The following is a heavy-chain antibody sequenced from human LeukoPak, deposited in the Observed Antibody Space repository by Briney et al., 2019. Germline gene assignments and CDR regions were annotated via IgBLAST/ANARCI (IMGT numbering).Heavy chain of an antibody. V-gene: IGHV4-34*01. D-gene: IGHD3-22*01. CDR2: INHSGGT. CDR3: ARWGPYYYDSSGYPTQNYFDY. CDR1: GGSFSGYY. J-gene: IGHJ4*02. Sequence: SETLSLTCAVYGGSFSGYYWSWIRQPPGKGLEWIGEINHSGGTNYNPSLKSRVTISVDTSKNQFSLKLSSVTAADTAVYYCARWGPYYYDSSGYPTQNYFDYWGQGTLVTVSS.